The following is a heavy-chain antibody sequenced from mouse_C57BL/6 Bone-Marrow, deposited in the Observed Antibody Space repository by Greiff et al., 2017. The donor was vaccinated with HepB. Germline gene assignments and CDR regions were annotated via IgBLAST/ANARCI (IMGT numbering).Heavy chain of an antibody. J-gene: IGHJ3*01. CDR2: ISSGGDYI. V-gene: IGHV5-9-1*02. CDR1: GFTFSSYA. D-gene: IGHD1-1*01. Sequence: EVQLQESGEGSVKPGGSLKLSCAASGFTFSSYAMSWVRQTPEKRLEWVAYISSGGDYIYYADTVKGRFTISRDNARNTLYLQMSSLKSEDTAMYYCTRDLALLEGFAYWGQGTLVTVSA. CDR3: TRDLALLEGFAY.